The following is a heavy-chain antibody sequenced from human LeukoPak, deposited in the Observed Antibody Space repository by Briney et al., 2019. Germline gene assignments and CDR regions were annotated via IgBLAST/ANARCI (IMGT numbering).Heavy chain of an antibody. V-gene: IGHV3-23*01. D-gene: IGHD3-22*01. Sequence: GGSLRLSCAASGFSFSTYAMSWVRQAPGKGLEWVSAISGSGGRTYYADSVKGRFTVSRDNSKNTLYLQMNSLRAEDTAVYYCANERSSSGFFDYWGQGTLVTVSS. CDR3: ANERSSSGFFDY. J-gene: IGHJ4*02. CDR1: GFSFSTYA. CDR2: ISGSGGRT.